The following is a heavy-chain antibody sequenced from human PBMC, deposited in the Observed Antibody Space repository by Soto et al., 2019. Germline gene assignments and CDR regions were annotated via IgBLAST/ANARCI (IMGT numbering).Heavy chain of an antibody. D-gene: IGHD1-26*01. CDR1: GYTFTGPY. V-gene: IGHV1-2*02. J-gene: IGHJ6*02. Sequence: ASVKVSCKASGYTFTGPYIHWVRQAPGQGLEWMGWINPNSGATDFAQDFQGRVTMTRDTSISTAYMELNSLRSDDTGVYYCARDFRTHSHGMDVWGQGTAVTVSS. CDR2: INPNSGAT. CDR3: ARDFRTHSHGMDV.